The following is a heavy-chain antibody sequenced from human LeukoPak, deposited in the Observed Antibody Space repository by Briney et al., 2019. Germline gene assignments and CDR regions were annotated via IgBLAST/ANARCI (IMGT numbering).Heavy chain of an antibody. Sequence: EGIGEINHRGSTNYNPSLEGRVTISADTSKNQFSLNLSSVTATDTAVCYCARGGLVRWFDYWGQGILVTVSS. V-gene: IGHV4-34*01. CDR3: ARGGLVRWFDY. D-gene: IGHD3-10*01. J-gene: IGHJ4*02. CDR2: INHRGST.